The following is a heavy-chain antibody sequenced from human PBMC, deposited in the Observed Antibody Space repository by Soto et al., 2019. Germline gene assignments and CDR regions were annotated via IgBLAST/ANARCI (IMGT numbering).Heavy chain of an antibody. J-gene: IGHJ4*02. CDR2: ISSDGRNE. CDR3: ARGATPYFDY. Sequence: GGSLRLSCLPSGFTFSNDGMVSVRQAPGKGLEWVTTISSDGRNEHYADSVKGRFTVSRDNSKNTLYLQMDSLRDEDTAVYYCARGATPYFDYWGQGTLVTVSS. V-gene: IGHV3-30*03. CDR1: GFTFSNDG.